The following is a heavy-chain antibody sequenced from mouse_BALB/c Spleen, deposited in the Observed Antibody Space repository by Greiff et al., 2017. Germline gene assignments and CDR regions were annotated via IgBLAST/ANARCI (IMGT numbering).Heavy chain of an antibody. J-gene: IGHJ2*01. CDR2: IDPETGGT. D-gene: IGHD1-2*01. V-gene: IGHV1-15*01. CDR3: TRLRPPFDY. CDR1: GYTFTDYE. Sequence: VKLQESGAELVRPGASVTLSCKASGYTFTDYEMHWVKQTPVHGLEWIGAIDPETGGTAYNQKFKGKATLTADKSSSTAYMELRSLTSEDSAVYYCTRLRPPFDYWGQGTTLTVSS.